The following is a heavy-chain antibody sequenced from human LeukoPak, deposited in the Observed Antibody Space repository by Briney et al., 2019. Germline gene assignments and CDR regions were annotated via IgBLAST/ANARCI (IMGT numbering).Heavy chain of an antibody. CDR2: MNPNSGNT. Sequence: ASVKVSCEASGYTFTSYDINWVRQATGQGLEWMGWMNPNSGNTGYAQKFQGRVTMTRNTSISTAYMELSSLRSEDTAVYYCARELGTTVTTGGYWGQGTLVTVSS. D-gene: IGHD4-17*01. J-gene: IGHJ4*02. CDR3: ARELGTTVTTGGY. CDR1: GYTFTSYD. V-gene: IGHV1-8*01.